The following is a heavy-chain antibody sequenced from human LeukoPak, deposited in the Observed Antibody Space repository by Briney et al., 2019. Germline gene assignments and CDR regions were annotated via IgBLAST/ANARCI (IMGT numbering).Heavy chain of an antibody. Sequence: ASVKVSCKASGYTFTSYDINWVRQATGQGLEWMGWMNPNSGNTGYAQKFQGRVTITRNTYISTAYMELSSLRSEDTAVYYCARGRSDSSGYRYYYYYYMDVWGKGTTVTVSS. CDR1: GYTFTSYD. CDR2: MNPNSGNT. V-gene: IGHV1-8*03. CDR3: ARGRSDSSGYRYYYYYYMDV. D-gene: IGHD3-22*01. J-gene: IGHJ6*03.